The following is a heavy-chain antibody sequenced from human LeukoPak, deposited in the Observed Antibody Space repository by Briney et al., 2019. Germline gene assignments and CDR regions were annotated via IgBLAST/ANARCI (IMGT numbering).Heavy chain of an antibody. J-gene: IGHJ4*02. CDR3: ARQTGSGLFTLP. CDR1: GISISSSNSY. V-gene: IGHV4-39*01. CDR2: IYYTGNT. Sequence: SSETLSLTCTVSGISISSSNSYWGWIRQPPGKGLEWIGSIYYTGNTYYNASLKSRVTISIDTSKNQISLRLTSVTAADTAMYYCARQTGSGLFTLPGGQGTLVTVSS. D-gene: IGHD3/OR15-3a*01.